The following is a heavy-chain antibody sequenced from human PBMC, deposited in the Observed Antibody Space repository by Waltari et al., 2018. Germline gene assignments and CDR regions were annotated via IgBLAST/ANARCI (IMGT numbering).Heavy chain of an antibody. CDR3: ARARSGCSGYYWRSYDY. J-gene: IGHJ4*02. CDR2: IYYSGST. V-gene: IGHV4-31*03. Sequence: QVQLQESGPGLVKPSQTLSLTCTVSGGSIRSGGYYWSWIRQHPGKGLEWIGYIYYSGSTYYNPSLKSRVTISVDTSKNQFSLKLSSVTAADTAVYYCARARSGCSGYYWRSYDYWGQGTLVTVSS. D-gene: IGHD3-22*01. CDR1: GGSIRSGGYY.